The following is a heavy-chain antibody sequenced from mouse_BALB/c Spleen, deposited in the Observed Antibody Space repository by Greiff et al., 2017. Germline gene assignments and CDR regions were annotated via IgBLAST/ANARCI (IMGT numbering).Heavy chain of an antibody. V-gene: IGHV2-9*02. CDR2: IWAGGST. D-gene: IGHD1-2*01. Sequence: VQLQQSGPGLVAPSQSLSITCTVSGFSLTSYGVHWVRQPPGKGLEWLGVIWAGGSTNYNSALMSRLSISKDNPKSQVFLKMNSLQTDDTAMYYYARDSYGYNYCAMDYWGQGTSVTVSS. CDR1: GFSLTSYG. J-gene: IGHJ4*01. CDR3: ARDSYGYNYCAMDY.